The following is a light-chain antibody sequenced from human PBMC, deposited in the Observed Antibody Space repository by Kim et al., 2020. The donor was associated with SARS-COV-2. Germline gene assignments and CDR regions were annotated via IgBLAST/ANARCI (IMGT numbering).Light chain of an antibody. Sequence: AFVQTVRITCQCDSLRSYYASWYQQKPGQAPVLVIYGKNNRPSGISDRFSGSSSGNTASLTITGAQAEDEADYYFNSRDSSGNHLVFGGGTQLTVL. V-gene: IGLV3-19*01. CDR2: GKN. CDR1: SLRSYY. J-gene: IGLJ3*02. CDR3: NSRDSSGNHLV.